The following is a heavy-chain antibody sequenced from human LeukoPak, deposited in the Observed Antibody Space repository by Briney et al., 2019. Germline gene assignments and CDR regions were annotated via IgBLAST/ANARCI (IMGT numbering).Heavy chain of an antibody. Sequence: SDTLSLTCTVSGGSLSSSSYYWGWLRQPPGTGLDWIGSINYNGSTYYTPSLKSRVTISLDTSKNQFSLKLSSVTAADTAVYYCARDRFIAAAGDFDYWGQGTLVTVSS. V-gene: IGHV4-39*02. J-gene: IGHJ4*02. CDR1: GGSLSSSSYY. CDR3: ARDRFIAAAGDFDY. CDR2: INYNGST. D-gene: IGHD6-13*01.